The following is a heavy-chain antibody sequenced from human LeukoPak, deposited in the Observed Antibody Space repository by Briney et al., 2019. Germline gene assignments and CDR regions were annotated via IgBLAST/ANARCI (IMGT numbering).Heavy chain of an antibody. CDR1: GASISSSGYY. D-gene: IGHD1-14*01. CDR3: ARDPGALKVTGSWYFDL. J-gene: IGHJ2*01. CDR2: IYYSGNT. V-gene: IGHV4-31*11. Sequence: ASETLSLTCAVSGASISSSGYYWGWIRQPPGKGLEWIGYIYYSGNTYYNPSLKSRLTISLDTSKNQFSLRLTSVTAADTAVYYCARDPGALKVTGSWYFDLRGQGTLVTVSS.